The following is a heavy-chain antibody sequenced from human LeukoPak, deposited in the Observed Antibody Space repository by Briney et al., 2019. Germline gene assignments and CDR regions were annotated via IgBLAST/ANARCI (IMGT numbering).Heavy chain of an antibody. CDR2: IYPGDSAT. Sequence: GESLKISCKGSGYTFTNYWVAWVRQPPGKGLEWLGIIYPGDSATRYGPSSQGRVTMSADKSSTTAYLSWNTLKASDTATYYCARGDGSYYYMDVWGKGTTVIVSS. CDR1: GYTFTNYW. J-gene: IGHJ6*03. V-gene: IGHV5-51*01. D-gene: IGHD3-16*01. CDR3: ARGDGSYYYMDV.